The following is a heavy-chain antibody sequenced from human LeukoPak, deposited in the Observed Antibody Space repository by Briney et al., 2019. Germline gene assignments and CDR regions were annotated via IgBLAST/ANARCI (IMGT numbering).Heavy chain of an antibody. Sequence: ASVKVSCKASGYTFTSYYMHWVRQAPGQGLEWMGIINPSGGSTSYAQKFQGRVTITADESTSTAYMELSSLRSEDTAVYYCARWSSRLINWSDPWGQGTLVTVSS. CDR2: INPSGGST. CDR3: ARWSSRLINWSDP. CDR1: GYTFTSYY. J-gene: IGHJ5*02. V-gene: IGHV1-46*01. D-gene: IGHD6-13*01.